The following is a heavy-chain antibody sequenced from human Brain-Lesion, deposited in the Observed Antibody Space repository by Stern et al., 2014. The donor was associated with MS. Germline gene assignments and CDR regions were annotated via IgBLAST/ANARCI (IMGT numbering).Heavy chain of an antibody. V-gene: IGHV4-30-4*01. J-gene: IGHJ4*02. CDR3: ARVPDYGDAFFDY. Sequence: VQLVPSGPGLVKPSQTLSLTCTVSGGSISIGDNYWSWIRQPPGKGPEWIGYIHYSGGTYFNPSLKSRATISADTSKNQFSLKLNSMTAADTAVYYCARVPDYGDAFFDYWGQGILVTVSS. CDR1: GGSISIGDNY. CDR2: IHYSGGT. D-gene: IGHD4-17*01.